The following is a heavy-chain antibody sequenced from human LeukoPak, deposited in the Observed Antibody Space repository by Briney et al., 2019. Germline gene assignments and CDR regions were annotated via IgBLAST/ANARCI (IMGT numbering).Heavy chain of an antibody. D-gene: IGHD6-13*01. CDR2: IYSGSST. Sequence: GGSLRLSCAASGFTVSSNYMSWVRQAPGKGLEWVSVIYSGSSTYYADSVKGRFTISRDNSKNTLYLQMNSLRAEDTAVYYCARDIAAAGTFDYWGQGTLVTVSS. V-gene: IGHV3-53*01. CDR3: ARDIAAAGTFDY. CDR1: GFTVSSNY. J-gene: IGHJ4*02.